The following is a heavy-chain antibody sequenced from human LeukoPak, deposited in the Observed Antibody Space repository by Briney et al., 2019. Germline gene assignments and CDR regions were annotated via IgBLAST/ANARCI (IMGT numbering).Heavy chain of an antibody. J-gene: IGHJ4*02. CDR3: ATLFPQEYQLLY. CDR1: GYTFTSYA. Sequence: ASVKVSCKASGYTFTSYAMNWVRQAPGQGLEWMGWISAYNGNTNYAQKLQGRVTMTTDTSTSTAYMELRSLRSDDTAVYYCATLFPQEYQLLYWGQGTLVTVSS. V-gene: IGHV1-18*01. CDR2: ISAYNGNT. D-gene: IGHD2-2*01.